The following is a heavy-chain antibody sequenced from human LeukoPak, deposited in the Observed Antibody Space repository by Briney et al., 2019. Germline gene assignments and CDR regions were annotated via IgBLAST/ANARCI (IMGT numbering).Heavy chain of an antibody. D-gene: IGHD6-13*01. CDR3: ARRRSYSSSWYRYYFDY. V-gene: IGHV4-38-2*02. CDR2: IYHSGST. Sequence: SETLSPTCTVSGYSISSGYYWGWIRQPPGKGLEWIGSIYHSGSTYYNPSLKSRVTISVDTSKNQFSLKLSSVTAADTAVYYCARRRSYSSSWYRYYFDYWGQGTLVTVSS. CDR1: GYSISSGYY. J-gene: IGHJ4*02.